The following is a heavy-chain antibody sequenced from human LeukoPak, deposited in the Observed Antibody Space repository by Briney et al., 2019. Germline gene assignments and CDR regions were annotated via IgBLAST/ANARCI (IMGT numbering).Heavy chain of an antibody. V-gene: IGHV3-21*01. CDR2: ISSSSSYI. CDR1: GFTFSSYS. D-gene: IGHD3-9*01. Sequence: GGSLRLSCAASGFTFSSYSMNWVRQAPGKGLEWVSSISSSSSYIYYADSVKGRFTISRDNAKNSLYLQMNSLRAEDTAVYYCATILTGYYLIGYWGQGTLVTVSS. J-gene: IGHJ4*02. CDR3: ATILTGYYLIGY.